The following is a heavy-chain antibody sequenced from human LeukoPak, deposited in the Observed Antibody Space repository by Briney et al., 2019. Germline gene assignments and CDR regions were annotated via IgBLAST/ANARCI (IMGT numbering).Heavy chain of an antibody. CDR1: GFTFSNYG. D-gene: IGHD1-1*01. J-gene: IGHJ4*02. CDR2: IRYDGTNT. Sequence: GGSLRLSCAAFGFTFSNYGMNWVRQAPGKGLEWLTFIRYDGTNTYYRDSVKGRFTISRDNSKNTLFLQMHGLRPEDTAVYYCAPEATNVAGSWGQGTLVIVSS. CDR3: APEATNVAGS. V-gene: IGHV3-30*02.